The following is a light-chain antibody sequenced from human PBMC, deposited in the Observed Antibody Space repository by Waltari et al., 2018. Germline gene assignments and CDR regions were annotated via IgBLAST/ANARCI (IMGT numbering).Light chain of an antibody. J-gene: IGKJ4*01. CDR3: HQSSSFPLT. CDR1: QSIGNS. Sequence: EIMLTQSPEFQSVTPREKVIITCRASQSIGNSLHWYQQKPDQSPKLLIKYASQSIPGVPSRFSGSGFGTDFTLTIDSLEAEDSATYYCHQSSSFPLTFGGGTKVEFK. V-gene: IGKV6-21*02. CDR2: YAS.